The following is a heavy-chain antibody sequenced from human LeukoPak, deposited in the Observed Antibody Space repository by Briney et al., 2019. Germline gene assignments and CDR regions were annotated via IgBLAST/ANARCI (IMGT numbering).Heavy chain of an antibody. Sequence: GGSLRLSCAASGFTFSSFGMHWVRQAPGKGLEWVSFIQYDGSEKYYADSVKGRFTISRDNSENTLYLQMNNPRGEDTAVYYCAKNRGYNYGGDSFSVWGQGTLVTVSS. CDR3: AKNRGYNYGGDSFSV. J-gene: IGHJ3*01. D-gene: IGHD5-18*01. CDR2: IQYDGSEK. V-gene: IGHV3-30*02. CDR1: GFTFSSFG.